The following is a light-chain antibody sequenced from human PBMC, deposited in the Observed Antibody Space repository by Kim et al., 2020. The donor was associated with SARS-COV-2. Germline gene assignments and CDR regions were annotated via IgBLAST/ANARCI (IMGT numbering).Light chain of an antibody. CDR3: QRNSNWPGT. CDR1: QSVRSN. J-gene: IGKJ1*01. Sequence: EIVMTQSPATLSVSPGERATLSCRASQSVRSNLAWYQQKPGQAPRLLISGASTRATGIPARFSGSGSGTEFTLTISSLQSEDFAVYYCQRNSNWPGTFGQGAKVDIK. V-gene: IGKV3-15*01. CDR2: GAS.